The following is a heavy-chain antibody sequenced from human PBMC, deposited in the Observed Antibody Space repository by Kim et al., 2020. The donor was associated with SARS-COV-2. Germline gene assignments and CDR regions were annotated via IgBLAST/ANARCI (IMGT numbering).Heavy chain of an antibody. J-gene: IGHJ5*02. CDR2: IYYSGST. D-gene: IGHD3-9*01. Sequence: SETLSLTCTVSGGSISSYYWSWIRQPPGKGLEWIGYIYYSGSTNYNPSLKSRVTISVDTSKNQFSLKLSSVTAADTAVYYCARGGAHYDILTGYITDERAWFDPWGQGTLVTVSS. V-gene: IGHV4-59*13. CDR3: ARGGAHYDILTGYITDERAWFDP. CDR1: GGSISSYY.